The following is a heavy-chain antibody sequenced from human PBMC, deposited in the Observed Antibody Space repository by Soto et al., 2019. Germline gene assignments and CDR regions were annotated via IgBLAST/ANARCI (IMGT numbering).Heavy chain of an antibody. CDR1: GYTFTIYG. CDR2: ISAYNGNT. Sequence: ASVKVSCTASGYTFTIYGISWARQAPGQGLEWMGWISAYNGNTNYAQKLQGRVTMTTDTSTSTAYMELRSLRSDDTAVYYCARGDYGDYVDYWGQGTLVTVSS. V-gene: IGHV1-18*01. J-gene: IGHJ4*02. D-gene: IGHD4-17*01. CDR3: ARGDYGDYVDY.